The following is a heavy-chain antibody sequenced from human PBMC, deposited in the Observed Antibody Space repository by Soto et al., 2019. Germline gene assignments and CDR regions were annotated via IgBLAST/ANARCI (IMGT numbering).Heavy chain of an antibody. CDR3: ARGVSARVDY. V-gene: IGHV1-8*01. D-gene: IGHD6-19*01. CDR2: MQPSTGRT. Sequence: RASVKVSCKASGYSFTSLDINWVRQTAGQGLEWMGWMQPSTGRTGYAQKFQGRVTMTRDTSINTAYMELTTLTSDDTAFYYCARGVSARVDYWGQGTLVTVSS. J-gene: IGHJ4*02. CDR1: GYSFTSLD.